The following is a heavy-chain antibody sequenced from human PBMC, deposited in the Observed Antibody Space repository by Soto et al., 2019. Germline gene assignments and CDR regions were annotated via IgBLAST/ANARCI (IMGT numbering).Heavy chain of an antibody. D-gene: IGHD3-10*01. V-gene: IGHV4-31*03. CDR2: IYYSGST. CDR1: GGSISSGGYY. J-gene: IGHJ4*02. Sequence: NPSETLSLTCTVSGGSISSGGYYWTWIRQHPGKGLEWIGYIYYSGSTYYNPSLKSRVATSVDTSKNQFSLKLSSVTAADTAVYYCAREFSRGHLDYWGQGTLVTVSS. CDR3: AREFSRGHLDY.